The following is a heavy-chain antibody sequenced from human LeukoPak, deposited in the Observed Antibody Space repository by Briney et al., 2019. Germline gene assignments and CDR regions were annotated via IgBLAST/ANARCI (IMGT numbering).Heavy chain of an antibody. CDR1: GGSISSSSYY. CDR3: ARHRCSGGSCYPMNWFDP. Sequence: SETLSLTCTASGGSISSSSYYWGWIRQPPGKGLEWIGEINHSGSTNYNPSLKSRVTISVDTSKNQFSLKLSSVTAADTAVYYCARHRCSGGSCYPMNWFDPWGQGTLVTVSS. CDR2: INHSGST. V-gene: IGHV4-39*01. J-gene: IGHJ5*02. D-gene: IGHD2-15*01.